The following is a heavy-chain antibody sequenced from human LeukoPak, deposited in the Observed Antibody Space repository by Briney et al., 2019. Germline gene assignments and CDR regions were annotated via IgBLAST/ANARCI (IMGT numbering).Heavy chain of an antibody. V-gene: IGHV4-31*03. CDR2: IYYSGTT. CDR1: GGSISSCGYY. J-gene: IGHJ4*02. Sequence: SETLSLTCTVSGGSISSCGYYWSWIRQHPGKGLEWIGYIYYSGTTHYSPPLKRRLSISVDTSKNQFSLKLTSVTDADTAVYYCARDQLLRGFDSWGQGTLVTVSS. CDR3: ARDQLLRGFDS. D-gene: IGHD2-2*01.